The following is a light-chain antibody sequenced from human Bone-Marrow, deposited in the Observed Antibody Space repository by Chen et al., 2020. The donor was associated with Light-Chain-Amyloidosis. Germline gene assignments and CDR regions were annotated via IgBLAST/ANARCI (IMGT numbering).Light chain of an antibody. V-gene: IGKV3-20*01. Sequence: EIVLTQSPGTLSLSPGEGANLSCRASQTISSNYLTWYQQKFGQAPRLLIYGSSSRATGIPDSFTGSESGTDFTLTINRLEPEDFAMYYCPQYGTSPLTVGGGTKVEIK. J-gene: IGKJ4*01. CDR2: GSS. CDR3: PQYGTSPLT. CDR1: QTISSNY.